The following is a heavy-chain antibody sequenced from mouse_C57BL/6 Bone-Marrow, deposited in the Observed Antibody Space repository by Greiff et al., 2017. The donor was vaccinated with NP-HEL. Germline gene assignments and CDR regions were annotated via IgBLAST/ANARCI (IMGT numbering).Heavy chain of an antibody. Sequence: EVKLVESGGGLVQPGGSLKLSCAASGFTFSDYYMYWVRQTPEKRLEWVAYISTGGGSTYYPDTVKGRFTISRDHAKNTLYLQMSRLKSEDTAMYYCARQYYYGSSSFAYWGQGTLVTVSA. J-gene: IGHJ3*01. D-gene: IGHD1-1*01. CDR1: GFTFSDYY. V-gene: IGHV5-12*01. CDR3: ARQYYYGSSSFAY. CDR2: ISTGGGST.